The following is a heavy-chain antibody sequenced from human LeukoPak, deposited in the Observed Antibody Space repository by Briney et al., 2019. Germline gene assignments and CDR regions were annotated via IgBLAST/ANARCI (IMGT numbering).Heavy chain of an antibody. CDR1: GGSISSSSYY. Sequence: SETLSLTCTVSGGSISSSSYYWGWIRQPPGKGLEWIGSIYYSGSTYYNPSLESRVTISVDTSKNQFSLKLSSVTAADTAVYYCARLPDTAMVEDWGQGTLVTVSS. D-gene: IGHD5-18*01. CDR2: IYYSGST. J-gene: IGHJ4*02. V-gene: IGHV4-39*01. CDR3: ARLPDTAMVED.